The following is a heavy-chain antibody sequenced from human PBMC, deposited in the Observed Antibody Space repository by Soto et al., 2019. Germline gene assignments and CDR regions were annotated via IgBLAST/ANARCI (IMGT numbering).Heavy chain of an antibody. D-gene: IGHD3-10*01. CDR1: GGSISSYY. V-gene: IGHV4-59*08. CDR2: IYYSGST. Sequence: QVQLQESGPGLVKPSETLSLTCTVSGGSISSYYWSWIRQPPGKGLEWIGYIYYSGSTNYNPSLKRRVTIAVDTAKNQFSLKMNSMPATDTAVYYCARHNYGSGSTYFDYWGQGTLVTVCS. J-gene: IGHJ4*02. CDR3: ARHNYGSGSTYFDY.